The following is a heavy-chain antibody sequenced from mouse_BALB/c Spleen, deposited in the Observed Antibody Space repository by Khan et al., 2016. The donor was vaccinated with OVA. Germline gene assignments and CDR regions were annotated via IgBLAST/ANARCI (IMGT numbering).Heavy chain of an antibody. V-gene: IGHV9-3-1*01. D-gene: IGHD2-4*01. Sequence: QIQLVQSGPELKKPGETVKISCKASGYTFTNYGMNWVKQSPGKALKWMGWINTYTGEPTYADDFKGRFAFSLETSASTAYLQINNLKDEDTATYFCARPTYFSNDLDHWGQGTSVTVSS. CDR3: ARPTYFSNDLDH. J-gene: IGHJ4*01. CDR1: GYTFTNYG. CDR2: INTYTGEP.